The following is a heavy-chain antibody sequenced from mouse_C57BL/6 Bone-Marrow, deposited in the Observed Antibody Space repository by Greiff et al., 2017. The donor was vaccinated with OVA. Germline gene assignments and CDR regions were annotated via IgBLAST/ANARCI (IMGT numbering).Heavy chain of an antibody. CDR2: IRLKSDNYAT. Sequence: EVQGVESGGGLVQPGGSMKLSCVASGFTFSNYWMNWVRQSPEKGLEWVAQIRLKSDNYATNYAESVKGRFTISRDDSKSSVYLQMNNLRAEDTGIYYCTGRITTVSMDYWGQGTSVTVSS. J-gene: IGHJ4*01. CDR3: TGRITTVSMDY. CDR1: GFTFSNYW. D-gene: IGHD1-1*01. V-gene: IGHV6-3*01.